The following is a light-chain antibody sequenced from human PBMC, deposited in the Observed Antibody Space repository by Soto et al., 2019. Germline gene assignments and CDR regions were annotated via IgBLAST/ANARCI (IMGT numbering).Light chain of an antibody. CDR1: QSIPNC. CDR2: KAS. V-gene: IGKV1-5*03. Sequence: DIQMTQSPATLSASVGDRVTITCRASQSIPNCLAWYQQRPGKAPKLLIYKASSLESGVPSRFSGSGSGTEFTLTLNSLQPDDFATYYCQQYNTYPWTFGQGTKVEIK. J-gene: IGKJ1*01. CDR3: QQYNTYPWT.